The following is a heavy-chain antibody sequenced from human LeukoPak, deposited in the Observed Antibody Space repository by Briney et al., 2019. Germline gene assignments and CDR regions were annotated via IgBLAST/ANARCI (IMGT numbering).Heavy chain of an antibody. J-gene: IGHJ4*02. CDR1: GFTFSDYY. V-gene: IGHV3-11*06. CDR3: ARYFDPYYYGSGSPSFDY. D-gene: IGHD3-10*01. CDR2: ISSSSSYI. Sequence: PGGSLRLSCAASGFTFSDYYMSWIRQAPGKGLEWVSYISSSSSYIYYADSVKGRFTISRDNAKNSLYLQMNSLRAEDTAVYYCARYFDPYYYGSGSPSFDYWGQGTLVTVSS.